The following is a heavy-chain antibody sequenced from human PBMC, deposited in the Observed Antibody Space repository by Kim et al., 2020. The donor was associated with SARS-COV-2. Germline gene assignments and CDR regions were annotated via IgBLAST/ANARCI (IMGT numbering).Heavy chain of an antibody. CDR3: AKAPRTISGVVIEGDY. J-gene: IGHJ4*02. D-gene: IGHD3-3*01. Sequence: DSVKGRFTISRDNSKNTLYLQMKSVRAKDTAVYYCAKAPRTISGVVIEGDYWGQGTLVTVSS. V-gene: IGHV3-23*01.